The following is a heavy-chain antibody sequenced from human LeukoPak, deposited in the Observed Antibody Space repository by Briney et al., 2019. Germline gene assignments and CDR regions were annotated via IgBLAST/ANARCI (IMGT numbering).Heavy chain of an antibody. J-gene: IGHJ4*02. CDR1: GYTFTGYY. Sequence: ASVKVSCKAAGYTFTGYYMHWVRQAPGQGLEWMGWMNPNSGGTKYAQKFQDRVTMTRDTSISTAYMELSRLRSDDTAVYYCARSRSYYDSSGGFDDWGQGTLVTVSS. CDR2: MNPNSGGT. V-gene: IGHV1-2*02. CDR3: ARSRSYYDSSGGFDD. D-gene: IGHD3-22*01.